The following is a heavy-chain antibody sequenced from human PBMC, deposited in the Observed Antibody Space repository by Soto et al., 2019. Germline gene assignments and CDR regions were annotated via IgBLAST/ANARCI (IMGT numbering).Heavy chain of an antibody. J-gene: IGHJ6*02. D-gene: IGHD1-1*01. V-gene: IGHV1-69*12. CDR1: GDTFDTFA. CDR3: ARDKDREQLGGNYYYTLEG. Sequence: QVQLVQSGAEVVKPGSSVKVSCKASGDTFDTFAISGVRQAPGQGLEWMGGIIPIFRTPDYGQKFRGRVTINADESTSTAYMELSSLRSEDTAVYYCARDKDREQLGGNYYYTLEGWGQGTTVTVPS. CDR2: IIPIFRTP.